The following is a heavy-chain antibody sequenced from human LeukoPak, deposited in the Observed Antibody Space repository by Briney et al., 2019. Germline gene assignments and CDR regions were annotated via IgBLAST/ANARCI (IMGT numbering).Heavy chain of an antibody. V-gene: IGHV3-74*01. Sequence: PGGSLRLSCAASGFTFSNYWMHWVRQAPGKGLVWVSRINSDGSSRNYADSVKGRFTIPRDNAKNTLYLQMNSLGAEDTAVYYCASASSHRIAAGGDYWGQGTLVTVSS. CDR3: ASASSHRIAAGGDY. D-gene: IGHD6-13*01. J-gene: IGHJ4*02. CDR1: GFTFSNYW. CDR2: INSDGSSR.